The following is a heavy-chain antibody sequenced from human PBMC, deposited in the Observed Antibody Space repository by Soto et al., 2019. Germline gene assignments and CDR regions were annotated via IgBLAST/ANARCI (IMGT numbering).Heavy chain of an antibody. J-gene: IGHJ6*03. V-gene: IGHV3-66*01. CDR3: ARDSSSWNYYYYMDV. Sequence: GGSLRLSCAASGFTVSSNYMSWVRQAPGKGLEWVSVIYSGGSTYYADSVKGRFTISRDNSKNTLYLQMNSLRAEDTAVYYCARDSSSWNYYYYMDVWGKGTTVTVSS. CDR2: IYSGGST. D-gene: IGHD6-6*01. CDR1: GFTVSSNY.